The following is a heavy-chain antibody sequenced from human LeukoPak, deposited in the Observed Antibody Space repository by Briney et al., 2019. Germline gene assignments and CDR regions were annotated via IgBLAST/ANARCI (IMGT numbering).Heavy chain of an antibody. J-gene: IGHJ3*02. CDR2: ISWNSNKI. CDR3: AKGEGDAFDI. V-gene: IGHV3-9*01. CDR1: GFTFDDYA. Sequence: PGRSLRLSCAASGFTFDDYAIHWVRQAPGKGLEWVSGISWNSNKIGYAGSVKGRFTISRDNAKNSLYLQMNRLRPEDTALYHCAKGEGDAFDIWGQGTMVTVSS.